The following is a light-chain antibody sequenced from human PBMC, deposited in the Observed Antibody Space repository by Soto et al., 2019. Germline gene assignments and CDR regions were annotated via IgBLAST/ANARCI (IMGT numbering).Light chain of an antibody. J-gene: IGLJ1*01. V-gene: IGLV2-14*01. Sequence: QSALTQPASVSGSPGQSITISCTGTSSDVGGYNYVSWYQQHPGKAPKLMIYDVSNRPSGVSNRFSGAKSGNTASLTISGIHAEDEADYYCSSYTSSSTLYVFGTGTKLTVL. CDR1: SSDVGGYNY. CDR2: DVS. CDR3: SSYTSSSTLYV.